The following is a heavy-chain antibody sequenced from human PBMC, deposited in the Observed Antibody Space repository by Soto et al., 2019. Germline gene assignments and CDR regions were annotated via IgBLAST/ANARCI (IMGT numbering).Heavy chain of an antibody. D-gene: IGHD2-8*01. CDR3: AKGSVLRVVEAPLAILGGVDV. V-gene: IGHV3-11*06. CDR1: GFTFSDYY. CDR2: ISSSGSYT. Sequence: PGGSLRLSCEASGFTFSDYYMSWIRQAPGKGLEWVSYISSSGSYTKYADSVKGRFTVSRDNAKNSLYLQMNSLRAEDTAVYYCAKGSVLRVVEAPLAILGGVDVWGQGAMVTVSS. J-gene: IGHJ6*02.